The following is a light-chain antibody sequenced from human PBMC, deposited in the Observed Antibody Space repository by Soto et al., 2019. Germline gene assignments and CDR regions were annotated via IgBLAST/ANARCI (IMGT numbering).Light chain of an antibody. Sequence: DIPMTQSPSSLSASVGDRVTITCRASQDISIYLAWYQQKPGKVPKLLIYAASTLQSGVPSRFSGSGSGTDFTLTISSLQPEDVATYYCQKYNSASFTFGPGTKVDIK. J-gene: IGKJ3*01. CDR2: AAS. CDR1: QDISIY. CDR3: QKYNSASFT. V-gene: IGKV1-27*01.